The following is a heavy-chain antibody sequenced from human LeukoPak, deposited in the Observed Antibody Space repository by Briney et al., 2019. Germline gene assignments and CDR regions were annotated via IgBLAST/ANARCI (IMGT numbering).Heavy chain of an antibody. CDR3: ARALGSSSDY. J-gene: IGHJ4*02. CDR2: ISGRGGST. CDR1: GFSFSNYA. V-gene: IGHV3-23*01. Sequence: PGGSLRLSCAASGFSFSNYAMSWVRQAPGKGLEWVSGISGRGGSTYYPDSVKGRFTISRDNSKNTLYLQMNSLRAEDTAVYYCARALGSSSDYWGQGTLVTVSS. D-gene: IGHD1-26*01.